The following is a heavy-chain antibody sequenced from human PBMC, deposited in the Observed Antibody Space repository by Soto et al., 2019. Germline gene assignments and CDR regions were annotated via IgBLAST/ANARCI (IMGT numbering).Heavy chain of an antibody. Sequence: GGSLRLSCAVSGFTFSSYAMSWVRQAPGKGLEWVSGISDSGGSTYYADSVKGRFTISRDKAKNTLYLQMNSLSAEDTAVYYCARELHGGSYGMDVWGQGTTVTVSS. J-gene: IGHJ6*02. CDR1: GFTFSSYA. CDR3: ARELHGGSYGMDV. V-gene: IGHV3-23*01. CDR2: ISDSGGST.